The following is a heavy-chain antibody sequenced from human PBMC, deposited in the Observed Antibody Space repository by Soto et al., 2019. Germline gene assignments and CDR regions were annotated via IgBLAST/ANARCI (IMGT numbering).Heavy chain of an antibody. CDR2: LYYSGST. V-gene: IGHV4-39*01. J-gene: IGHJ5*02. D-gene: IGHD2-2*02. Sequence: QLQLQESGPGLVKPSETLSLTCIVSGDSISSSRSYWGWIRQPPGMGLEWIGSLYYSGSTYYNRSLKSRVTISVDTSKNQFSLKLTSVTASDTAVYYSARHIVVVPAAISWFDPWGQGTQVTVSS. CDR3: ARHIVVVPAAISWFDP. CDR1: GDSISSSRSY.